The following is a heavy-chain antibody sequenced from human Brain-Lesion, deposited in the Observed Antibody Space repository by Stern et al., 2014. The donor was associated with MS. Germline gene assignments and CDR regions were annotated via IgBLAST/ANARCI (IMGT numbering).Heavy chain of an antibody. D-gene: IGHD2-2*01. CDR1: GGSISSGGYY. J-gene: IGHJ6*02. Sequence: QLQLQESGPGLVKPSQTLSLSCTVSGGSISSGGYYWSWIRQPAGKGREWIGRIFNSGSTSYNPSLKSRVPLSIDTYKNNSSLRLNSMTAADTAVYYCARGRVVPGFQYYATDVWGQGTTVIVSS. V-gene: IGHV4-61*02. CDR3: ARGRVVPGFQYYATDV. CDR2: IFNSGST.